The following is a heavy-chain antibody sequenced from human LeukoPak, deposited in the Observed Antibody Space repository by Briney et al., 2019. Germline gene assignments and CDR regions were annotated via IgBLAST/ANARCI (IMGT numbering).Heavy chain of an antibody. J-gene: IGHJ4*02. CDR1: GGSISSSSYY. CDR3: ARSYYWYFDY. V-gene: IGHV4-39*01. D-gene: IGHD3-10*01. Sequence: SETLPLTCTVSGGSISSSSYYWGWIRQPPGKGLEWIGSIYYSGSTYYNPSLKSRVTISVDTSKNQFSLKLSSVTAADTAVYYCARSYYWYFDYWGQGTLVTVSS. CDR2: IYYSGST.